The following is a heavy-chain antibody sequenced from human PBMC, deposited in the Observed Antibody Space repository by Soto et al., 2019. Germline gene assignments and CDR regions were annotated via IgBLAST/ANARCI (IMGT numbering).Heavy chain of an antibody. D-gene: IGHD2-21*01. J-gene: IGHJ4*02. CDR1: GVSFSSYY. V-gene: IGHV4-59*08. Sequence: PSETLSLTCTVSGVSFSSYYWSWIRQPPGKGLEWIGYIHYSGSTKYNPSLKSRLTLSVDTSKNHFSLNLSSVTAADTAIYYCARHKGGDYFDYWGQGTLVTVSS. CDR2: IHYSGST. CDR3: ARHKGGDYFDY.